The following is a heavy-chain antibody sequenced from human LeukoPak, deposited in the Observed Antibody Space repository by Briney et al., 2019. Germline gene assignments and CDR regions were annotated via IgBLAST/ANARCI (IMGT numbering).Heavy chain of an antibody. D-gene: IGHD5-18*01. Sequence: PGGSLRLSCAASGFTVSSNYMSWVRQAPGKGLEWVSVIYSGGSTYYADSVKGRFTISRDNSKNTLYFQMNSLRAEDTAVYYCAREGGRTNTAMANWGQGTLVTVSS. CDR3: AREGGRTNTAMAN. CDR2: IYSGGST. CDR1: GFTVSSNY. J-gene: IGHJ4*02. V-gene: IGHV3-66*01.